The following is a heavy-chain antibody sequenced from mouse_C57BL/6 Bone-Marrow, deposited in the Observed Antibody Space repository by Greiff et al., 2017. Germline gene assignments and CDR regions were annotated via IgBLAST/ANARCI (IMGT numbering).Heavy chain of an antibody. V-gene: IGHV1-81*01. CDR3: ARGQLRLRPFFAY. CDR2: IYPRSGNT. J-gene: IGHJ3*01. CDR1: GYTFTSYG. Sequence: QVQLQQSGAELARPGASVKLSCKASGYTFTSYGISWVKQRTGQGLEWIGEIYPRSGNTYYNEKFKGKATLTADKPSSTAYMELRSLTSEDSAVYFCARGQLRLRPFFAYWGQGTLVTVSA. D-gene: IGHD3-2*02.